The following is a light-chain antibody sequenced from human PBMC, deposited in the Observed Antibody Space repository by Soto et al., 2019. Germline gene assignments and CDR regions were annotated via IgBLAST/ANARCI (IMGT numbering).Light chain of an antibody. CDR1: SSDVGGYNY. J-gene: IGLJ1*01. CDR2: DVS. CDR3: SSYTSSGTRV. V-gene: IGLV2-14*01. Sequence: QSVLTQPASVSGSPGQWITISCTGTSSDVGGYNYVSWYQQHPGKAPKLMMHDVSNRPSGVSNRISGSKSGNTASLTISGLQAEDEADYYCSSYTSSGTRVFGTGTKVTVL.